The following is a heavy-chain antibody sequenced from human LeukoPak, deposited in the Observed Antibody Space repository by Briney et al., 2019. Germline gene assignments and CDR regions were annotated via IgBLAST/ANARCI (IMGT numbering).Heavy chain of an antibody. CDR3: ARDEITIFGVVIIGHFDY. Sequence: SETLSLTCTVSGGSISSYYWSWIRQSPGKGLEWIRYIYYSGSTNYNPSLKSRVTISVDTSNNQFSLKLSSVTAADTAVYYCARDEITIFGVVIIGHFDYWGQGTLVTVSS. V-gene: IGHV4-59*12. D-gene: IGHD3-3*01. CDR2: IYYSGST. CDR1: GGSISSYY. J-gene: IGHJ4*02.